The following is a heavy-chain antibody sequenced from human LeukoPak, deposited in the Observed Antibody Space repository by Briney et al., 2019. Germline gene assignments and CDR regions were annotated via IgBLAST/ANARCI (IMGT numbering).Heavy chain of an antibody. J-gene: IGHJ6*03. CDR3: ARTTEGGYTYDYFYYYYMDV. D-gene: IGHD5-18*01. V-gene: IGHV4-38-2*02. CDR1: GYSISTGYY. Sequence: SETLSLTCTVSGYSISTGYYWDWIRQPPGKGLEWIGTFYHGGSTYYNPSLKSRVTISVDSSKNLFSLKLSSVTAADTAVYYCARTTEGGYTYDYFYYYYMDVWGKGTTVTISS. CDR2: FYHGGST.